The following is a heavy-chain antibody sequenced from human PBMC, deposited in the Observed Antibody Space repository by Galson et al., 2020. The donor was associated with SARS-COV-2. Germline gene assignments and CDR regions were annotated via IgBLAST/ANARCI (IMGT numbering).Heavy chain of an antibody. D-gene: IGHD5-12*01. V-gene: IGHV4-39*07. Sequence: SETLSLTCTVSGGSIRSDTYYWGWIRQPPGKGLEWIGSIDYSGGTHYKTSLKSRVTVSVDTSKNQVFLNLRSVTAADTAVYYCARVSAGYKIDSWGQGTLVTVSS. CDR2: IDYSGGT. CDR3: ARVSAGYKIDS. CDR1: GGSIRSDTYY. J-gene: IGHJ4*02.